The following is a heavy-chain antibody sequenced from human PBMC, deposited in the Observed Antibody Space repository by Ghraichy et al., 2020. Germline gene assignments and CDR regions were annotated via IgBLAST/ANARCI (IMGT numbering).Heavy chain of an antibody. CDR1: GGSISSSSYY. CDR2: IYYSGST. CDR3: ARHGDGYCSSTSCYTSYAFDI. V-gene: IGHV4-39*01. D-gene: IGHD2-2*02. Sequence: SETLSLTCTVSGGSISSSSYYWGWIRQPPGKGLEWIGSIYYSGSTYYNPSLKSRVTISVDTSKNQFSLKLSSVTAADTAVYYCARHGDGYCSSTSCYTSYAFDIWGQGTMVTVSS. J-gene: IGHJ3*02.